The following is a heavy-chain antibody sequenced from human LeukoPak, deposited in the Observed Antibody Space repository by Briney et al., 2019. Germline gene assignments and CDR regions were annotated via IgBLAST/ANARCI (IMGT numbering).Heavy chain of an antibody. J-gene: IGHJ2*01. Sequence: PSETLSLTCTVSGASISRADYYWSWVRQPPGKGLEWIGYIYYSGSTYYHPSLKSRVTISVDTSKNQFSLKLSSVTAADTAVYYCARNRGWYYDSSGYQRPYWYFDLWGRGTLVTVSS. V-gene: IGHV4-30-4*01. CDR1: GASISRADYY. CDR2: IYYSGST. D-gene: IGHD3-22*01. CDR3: ARNRGWYYDSSGYQRPYWYFDL.